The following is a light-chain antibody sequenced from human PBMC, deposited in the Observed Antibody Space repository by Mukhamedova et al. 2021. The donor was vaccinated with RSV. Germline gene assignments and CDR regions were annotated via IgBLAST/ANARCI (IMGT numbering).Light chain of an antibody. CDR1: SSY. J-gene: IGKJ3*01. Sequence: SSYKQWYQRRVHGKAPKLLIYDASNLETGVPSRFSGSGSGTDFTLTISSLEPEDFAVYYCQQRSNWPGTFGPGTKVDIK. CDR3: QQRSNWPGT. CDR2: DAS. V-gene: IGKV1-33*01.